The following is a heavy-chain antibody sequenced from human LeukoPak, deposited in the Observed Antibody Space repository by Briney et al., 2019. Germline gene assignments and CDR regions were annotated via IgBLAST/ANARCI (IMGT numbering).Heavy chain of an antibody. J-gene: IGHJ3*02. D-gene: IGHD3-10*01. CDR2: IYYSGST. V-gene: IGHV4-59*01. Sequence: SETLSLTCTVSGGSISSYYWSWIRQPPGEGLEWIGYIYYSGSTNYNPSLKSRVTISVDTSKNQFSLKLSSVTAADTAVYYCARDGSGSYDAFDIWGQGTMVTVSS. CDR3: ARDGSGSYDAFDI. CDR1: GGSISSYY.